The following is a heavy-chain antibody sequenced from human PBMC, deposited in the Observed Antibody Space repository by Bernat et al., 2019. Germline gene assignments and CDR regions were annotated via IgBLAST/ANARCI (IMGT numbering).Heavy chain of an antibody. J-gene: IGHJ4*02. Sequence: QVQLQESGPGLVKPSETLSLTCTVSGGSISSYYWSWIRQPPGKGLEWIGYIYYSGSTNYNPSLKSRVTISVDTSKNQFSLKLSSVTAADTAVYYCASGSGSYLYRAWGQGTLVTVSS. V-gene: IGHV4-59*01. CDR1: GGSISSYY. D-gene: IGHD3-10*01. CDR2: IYYSGST. CDR3: ASGSGSYLYRA.